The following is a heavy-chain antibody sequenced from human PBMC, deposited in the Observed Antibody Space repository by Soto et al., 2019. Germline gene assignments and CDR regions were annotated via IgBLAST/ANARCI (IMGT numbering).Heavy chain of an antibody. Sequence: QVQLQQWGAGLLKPSETLSLTCAVFGGSLSDYNWNWIRQSPGKGPEWIGEINHNGVTNRNPSLKSRITMSVDTSKSQSSLKLSSVTATDTAVYYCVTNTAFKFEFWGQGTLITVS. V-gene: IGHV4-34*01. CDR1: GGSLSDYN. D-gene: IGHD3-3*02. CDR2: INHNGVT. CDR3: VTNTAFKFEF. J-gene: IGHJ4*02.